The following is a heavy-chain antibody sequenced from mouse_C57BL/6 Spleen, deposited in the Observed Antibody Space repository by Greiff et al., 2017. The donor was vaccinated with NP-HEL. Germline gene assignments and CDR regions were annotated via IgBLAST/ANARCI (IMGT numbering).Heavy chain of an antibody. Sequence: EVKLMESGGGLVKPGGSLKLSCAASGFTFSDYGMHWVRQAPEQGLEWVAYISSGSSTIYYAETVKGRFTISRDNAKNTLFLQMTSLRSEDTAMYYCARLDYYCMDYWGQGTSVTVSS. CDR2: ISSGSSTI. J-gene: IGHJ4*01. CDR1: GFTFSDYG. CDR3: ARLDYYCMDY. V-gene: IGHV5-17*01. D-gene: IGHD4-1*01.